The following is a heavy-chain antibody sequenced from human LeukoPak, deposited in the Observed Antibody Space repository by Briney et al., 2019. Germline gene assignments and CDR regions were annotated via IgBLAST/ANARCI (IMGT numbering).Heavy chain of an antibody. V-gene: IGHV3-11*03. J-gene: IGHJ4*02. CDR1: GFTFSDYY. CDR2: ISSSTHYT. CDR3: AKSVDN. Sequence: GGSLRLSCAASGFTFSDYYMTWIRQAPGKGLEWVSYISSSTHYTYYADSVKGRFTISRDNSKNTLNLQMNSLRAEDTAVYYCAKSVDNWGQGTLVTVSS.